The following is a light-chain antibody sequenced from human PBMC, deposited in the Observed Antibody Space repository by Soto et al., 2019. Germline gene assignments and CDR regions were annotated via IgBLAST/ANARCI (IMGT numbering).Light chain of an antibody. CDR1: QGVATW. Sequence: DIQMAQSPSSVSASVGDRVTMTCRASQGVATWLAWYQQKPGEAPKLLIYDAYTLQTGVPSRFSGSGSGTDFSLTISSVQPEDFATYYCLQTHSFPYTFGQGTDLDIK. CDR2: DAY. CDR3: LQTHSFPYT. J-gene: IGKJ2*01. V-gene: IGKV1-12*02.